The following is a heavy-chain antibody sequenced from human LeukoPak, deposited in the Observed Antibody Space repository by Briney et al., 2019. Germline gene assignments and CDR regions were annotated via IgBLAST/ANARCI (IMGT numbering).Heavy chain of an antibody. CDR1: GDSFSSHY. D-gene: IGHD4-17*01. V-gene: IGHV4-59*11. Sequence: SETLSLTCAVSGDSFSSHYWTWIRQSPGTGLEWIGYISHIGRTNYTASLKSRVTISIDTSKNQFSLKLRSVTAADTAVYYCARDLVTVTKGFDIWGQGTMVSVSS. CDR2: ISHIGRT. J-gene: IGHJ3*02. CDR3: ARDLVTVTKGFDI.